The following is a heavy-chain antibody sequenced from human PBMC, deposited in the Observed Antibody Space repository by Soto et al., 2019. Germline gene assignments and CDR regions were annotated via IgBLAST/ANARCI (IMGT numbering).Heavy chain of an antibody. CDR3: ARGDSGSYYGDAFDI. Sequence: SSETLSLTCAVYGGSFSGYYWTWIRQPPGTGLEWIGEINHSGSTNYNPSLKSRVTISVDTSKNQFSLKLTSVTAADTAVYYCARGDSGSYYGDAFDIWGQGTMVTVSS. J-gene: IGHJ3*02. CDR1: GGSFSGYY. D-gene: IGHD1-26*01. CDR2: INHSGST. V-gene: IGHV4-34*01.